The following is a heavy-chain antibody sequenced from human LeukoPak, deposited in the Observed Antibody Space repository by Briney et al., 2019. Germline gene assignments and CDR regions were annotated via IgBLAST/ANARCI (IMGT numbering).Heavy chain of an antibody. D-gene: IGHD3-3*01. CDR3: ATVREVKIFGVVKSHGLDY. V-gene: IGHV1-24*01. Sequence: ASVKVSCKVSGYTLTELSMHWVRQAPGKGLEWMGGFDPEDGETIYAQKFQGRVTMTEDTSTDTAYMELSSLRSEDTAVYYCATVREVKIFGVVKSHGLDYWGQGTLVTVSS. CDR2: FDPEDGET. CDR1: GYTLTELS. J-gene: IGHJ4*02.